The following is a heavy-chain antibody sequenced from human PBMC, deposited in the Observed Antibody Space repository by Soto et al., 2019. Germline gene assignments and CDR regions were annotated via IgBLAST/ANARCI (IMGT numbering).Heavy chain of an antibody. Sequence: GASVKVSCKASGYTFTSYGISWVRQAPGQGLEWMGWISAYNGNTNYAQKLQGRVTMTTDTSTSTAYMELRSLRSDDTAVYYCARDYMRALRYFDWLNYYYYYGMDVWGQGTTVTVSS. CDR2: ISAYNGNT. V-gene: IGHV1-18*04. CDR3: ARDYMRALRYFDWLNYYYYYGMDV. D-gene: IGHD3-9*01. J-gene: IGHJ6*02. CDR1: GYTFTSYG.